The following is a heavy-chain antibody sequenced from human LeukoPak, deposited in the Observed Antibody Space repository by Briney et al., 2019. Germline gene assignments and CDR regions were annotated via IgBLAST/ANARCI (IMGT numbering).Heavy chain of an antibody. CDR1: GFTFSSYA. CDR2: ISGSGGST. V-gene: IGHV3-23*01. D-gene: IGHD3-22*01. Sequence: PGGSLRLSCAASGFTFSSYAMSWVRQAPGKGLEWVSAISGSGGSTYYADSVKGRFTISRDNSKNTLYLQMNSLRAEDTAVYYCASTYYYDSSGYSHPPGALDIWGQGTMVTVSS. J-gene: IGHJ3*02. CDR3: ASTYYYDSSGYSHPPGALDI.